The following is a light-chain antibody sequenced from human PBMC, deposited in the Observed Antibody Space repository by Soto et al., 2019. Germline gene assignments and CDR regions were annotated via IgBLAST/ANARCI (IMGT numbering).Light chain of an antibody. J-gene: IGKJ1*01. CDR1: QSVSST. CDR3: QQYYNWPRT. Sequence: EIVMTQSPATLSVSPGERATLSCRASQSVSSTLAWYQQKPGQAPRLLIYGASTRATDIPARFSGSRSGTEFTLTIRSLQSEDFAVYYCQQYYNWPRTFGQGTKVEIK. CDR2: GAS. V-gene: IGKV3-15*01.